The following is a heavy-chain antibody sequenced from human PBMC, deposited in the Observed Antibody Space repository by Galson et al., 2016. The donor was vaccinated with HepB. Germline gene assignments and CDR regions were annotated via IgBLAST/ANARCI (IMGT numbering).Heavy chain of an antibody. J-gene: IGHJ5*02. CDR2: INGDNGNT. D-gene: IGHD1-26*01. CDR1: GYTFTTYP. Sequence: SVKVSCKASGYTFTTYPMHWVRQAPGQGLEWMGWINGDNGNTKYSQKFQGRVTITRDTSASAAYMELSSLRSEDTAVYYCARGKWEILPKTGRHSNWFDPWGQGTLDTVSS. V-gene: IGHV1-3*01. CDR3: ARGKWEILPKTGRHSNWFDP.